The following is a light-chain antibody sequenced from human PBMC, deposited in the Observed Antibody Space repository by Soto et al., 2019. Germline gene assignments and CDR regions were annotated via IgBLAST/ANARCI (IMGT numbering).Light chain of an antibody. CDR3: SSFAGSNTLV. V-gene: IGLV2-8*01. CDR2: EVT. CDR1: SSDVGGYNF. Sequence: QSALTQPPSASGSPGQSATISCTGTSSDVGGYNFVSWYQQHPGKVPKLIIYEVTKRPSGVPDRFSGSQSGNTASLTVSGLQTDDEADYYCSSFAGSNTLVFGGGTKLTVL. J-gene: IGLJ3*02.